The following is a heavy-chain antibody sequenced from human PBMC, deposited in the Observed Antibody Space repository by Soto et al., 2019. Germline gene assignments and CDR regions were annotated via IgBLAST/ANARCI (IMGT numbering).Heavy chain of an antibody. J-gene: IGHJ4*02. V-gene: IGHV3-72*01. Sequence: EVQLVESGGGLVKPGGSLRLSCAVSGFPFSEHHMDWVRQAPGKGLEWVGRSRNRPNSYSTAYAASVEGRFTISRDDSKNSLYLQMNSLKSEDTAVYYCATGISMLRGVAGWGQGTLVTVSS. CDR1: GFPFSEHH. CDR2: SRNRPNSYST. D-gene: IGHD3-10*01. CDR3: ATGISMLRGVAG.